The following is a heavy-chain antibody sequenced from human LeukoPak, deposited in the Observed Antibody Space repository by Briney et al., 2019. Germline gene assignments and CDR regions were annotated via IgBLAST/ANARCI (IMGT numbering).Heavy chain of an antibody. J-gene: IGHJ4*02. CDR2: INPNSGGT. V-gene: IGHV1-2*07. Sequence: GASVKVSCKASGYTXTDYYIHWVRQAPRQGLEWMGWINPNSGGTNYAHKFQGRVTMTSDTSISTVYMDLSSLNSDDTAVYYCARDVGSLVVDYWGQGTLVPVSS. CDR1: GYTXTDYY. CDR3: ARDVGSLVVDY. D-gene: IGHD2-8*02.